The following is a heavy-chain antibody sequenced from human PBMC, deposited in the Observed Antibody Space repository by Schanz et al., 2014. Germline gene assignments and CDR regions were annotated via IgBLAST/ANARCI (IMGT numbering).Heavy chain of an antibody. CDR3: ARDRGGWFEMDY. Sequence: EVQLVESGGGLVQPGGSLRLSCSASGFTSSIYSMNWVRQAPGKGLEWVSYISSSSSTIYYADSVKGRFTISRDIAKSSLYLQMNSLRDEDTAVYYCARDRGGWFEMDYWGQGTLVTVSS. CDR2: ISSSSSTI. J-gene: IGHJ4*02. V-gene: IGHV3-48*02. D-gene: IGHD6-19*01. CDR1: GFTSSIYS.